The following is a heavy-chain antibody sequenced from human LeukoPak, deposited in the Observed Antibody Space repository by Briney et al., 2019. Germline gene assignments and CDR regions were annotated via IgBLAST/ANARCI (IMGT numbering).Heavy chain of an antibody. CDR3: ARDGARRYCSGGSCFNWFDP. J-gene: IGHJ5*02. V-gene: IGHV1-46*01. CDR1: GYTXTSYY. D-gene: IGHD2-15*01. Sequence: ASVKVSCKASGYTXTSYYIHWVRQAPGQGLEWMGIINPSSGSTSYAQKFQGRVTMTRDTSTSKVYMDLSSLRSEDTAVYYCARDGARRYCSGGSCFNWFDPWGQGTLVTVSS. CDR2: INPSSGST.